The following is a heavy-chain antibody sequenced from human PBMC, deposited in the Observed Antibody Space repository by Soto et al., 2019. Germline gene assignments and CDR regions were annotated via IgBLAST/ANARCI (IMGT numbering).Heavy chain of an antibody. CDR3: ARHCSSNLCYYYMDV. CDR1: GGSISSYY. CDR2: IYYSGST. J-gene: IGHJ6*03. D-gene: IGHD2-2*01. Sequence: SETLSLTCTVSGGSISSYYWSWIRQPPGKGLEWIGYIYYSGSTNYNPSLKSRVTISVDTSKNQFSLKLSSVTAADTAVYYCARHCSSNLCYYYMDVWGKGTTVTVSS. V-gene: IGHV4-59*08.